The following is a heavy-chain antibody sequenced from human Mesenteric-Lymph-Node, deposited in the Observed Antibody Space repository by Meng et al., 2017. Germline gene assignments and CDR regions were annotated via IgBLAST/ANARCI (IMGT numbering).Heavy chain of an antibody. D-gene: IGHD3-10*01. CDR1: GGSISSGDYY. J-gene: IGHJ1*01. V-gene: IGHV4-30-4*01. CDR3: LRGSGGSV. Sequence: QGFLQGSGQGLVKPSGTLSLTFIVSGGSISSGDYYWSWIRQPPGKGLEWIGKIPHRGSSAYNPSLKSRVSMSIDKSKNQFSLKLTSVTAADTAVYHCLRGSGGSVWGQGTLVTVSS. CDR2: IPHRGSS.